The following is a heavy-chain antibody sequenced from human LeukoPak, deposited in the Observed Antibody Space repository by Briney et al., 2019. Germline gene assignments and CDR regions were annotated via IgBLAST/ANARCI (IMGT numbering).Heavy chain of an antibody. Sequence: EASVKVSCTASGDTFINDYMHWLRQAPGQGLEWMGIINPSAGSTTYAQNFQGRVTMTRDTSTNIVYMELNSLRSDDTAVYYCARQRDSNWLDPWGQGTLVTVSS. CDR3: ARQRDSNWLDP. D-gene: IGHD4-11*01. V-gene: IGHV1-46*03. CDR1: GDTFINDY. J-gene: IGHJ5*02. CDR2: INPSAGST.